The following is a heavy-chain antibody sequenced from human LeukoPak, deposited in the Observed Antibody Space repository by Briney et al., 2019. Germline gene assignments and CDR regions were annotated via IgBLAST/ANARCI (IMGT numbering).Heavy chain of an antibody. CDR2: IKEDGSAK. Sequence: PGRSLRLSCAASGFTFRSSWMCWVRQAPGKGLEWVANIKEDGSAKNYVDSVRGRFTISRDNAKNSLYLQMNSLRAEDMALYYCAKVGGSSWEGYFDYWGQGTLVTVSS. CDR1: GFTFRSSW. J-gene: IGHJ4*02. D-gene: IGHD6-13*01. CDR3: AKVGGSSWEGYFDY. V-gene: IGHV3-7*03.